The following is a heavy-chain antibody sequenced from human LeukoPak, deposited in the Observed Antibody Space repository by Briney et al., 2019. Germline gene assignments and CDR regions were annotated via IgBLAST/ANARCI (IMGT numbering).Heavy chain of an antibody. D-gene: IGHD3-9*01. CDR2: INPNSGGT. Sequence: RASVKVSCKASGYTFTGYYMHWVRQAPGQGLEWMGWINPNSGGTNYAQKFQGRVTMTRDTSISTAYMELSRLRSDDTAVYYCAGNFPYYDILTGYTNWFDPWGQGTLVTVSS. CDR1: GYTFTGYY. CDR3: AGNFPYYDILTGYTNWFDP. J-gene: IGHJ5*02. V-gene: IGHV1-2*02.